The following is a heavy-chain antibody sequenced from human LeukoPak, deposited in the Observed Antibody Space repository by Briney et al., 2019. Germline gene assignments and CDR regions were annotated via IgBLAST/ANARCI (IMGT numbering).Heavy chain of an antibody. CDR1: GGSISSYY. CDR3: ARVTDYYDSSGYYACFDY. J-gene: IGHJ4*02. Sequence: SETLSLTCTVSGGSISSYYWSWIRQHPGKGLEWIGYIYYSGSTYYNPSLKSRVTISVDTSKNQFSLKLSSVTAADTAVYYCARVTDYYDSSGYYACFDYWGQGTLVTVSS. V-gene: IGHV4-59*06. CDR2: IYYSGST. D-gene: IGHD3-22*01.